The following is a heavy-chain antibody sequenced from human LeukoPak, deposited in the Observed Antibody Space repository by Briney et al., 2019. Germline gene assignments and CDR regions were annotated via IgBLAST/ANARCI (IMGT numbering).Heavy chain of an antibody. D-gene: IGHD2-2*01. J-gene: IGHJ4*02. CDR2: IRYDGSNK. CDR3: AKDRRYCSSTSCYWHFDY. CDR1: GFTFSSYG. Sequence: GGSLRLSCAASGFTFSSYGMHWVRQAPGKGLEWVAFIRYDGSNKYYADSVKGRFTISRDNSKNTLYLQMNSLRAEDTAVYYCAKDRRYCSSTSCYWHFDYWGQGTLVTVSS. V-gene: IGHV3-30*02.